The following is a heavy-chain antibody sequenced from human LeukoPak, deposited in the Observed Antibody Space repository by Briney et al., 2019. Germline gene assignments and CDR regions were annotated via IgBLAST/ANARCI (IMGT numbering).Heavy chain of an antibody. D-gene: IGHD6-19*01. CDR1: GYSISSGYY. J-gene: IGHJ4*02. CDR2: IYHSGST. V-gene: IGHV4-38-2*01. Sequence: SETLSLTCAVSGYSISSGYYWGWIRQPPGKGLEWISNIYHSGSTYYNPSLKSRVTISVDTSKNQFSLKVYSVTAADTAMYCCARGSYSSGWYRGVYYFDYWGQGILVTVSS. CDR3: ARGSYSSGWYRGVYYFDY.